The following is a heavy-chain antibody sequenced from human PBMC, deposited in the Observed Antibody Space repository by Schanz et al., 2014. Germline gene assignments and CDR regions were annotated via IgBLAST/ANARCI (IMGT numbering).Heavy chain of an antibody. J-gene: IGHJ6*03. V-gene: IGHV3-9*01. D-gene: IGHD3-10*01. CDR3: AKGSRSGSKVMDV. CDR1: GFTFDKYA. Sequence: EVQLVESGGGLVQPGKSLRLSCAASGFTFDKYAMHWVRQAPGKGLEWVSNIPWNGAAIGYAGSVRGRFTISRDSAKNSLYLQMNSLRPEDTALYYCAKGSRSGSKVMDVWGKGTTXTVSS. CDR2: IPWNGAAI.